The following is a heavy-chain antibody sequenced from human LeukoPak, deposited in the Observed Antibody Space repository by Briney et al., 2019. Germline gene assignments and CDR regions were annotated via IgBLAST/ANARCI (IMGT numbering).Heavy chain of an antibody. J-gene: IGHJ4*02. CDR1: GFTVSSNY. V-gene: IGHV3-66*01. CDR2: IYSGGST. CDR3: ARDHSSRADY. Sequence: GGSLRLSRAASGFTVSSNYMSWVRQAPGKGLEWVSVIYSGGSTYYADSVKGRFTISRDNSKNTLYLQMNSLRAEDTAVYYCARDHSSRADYWGQGTLVTVSS. D-gene: IGHD6-13*01.